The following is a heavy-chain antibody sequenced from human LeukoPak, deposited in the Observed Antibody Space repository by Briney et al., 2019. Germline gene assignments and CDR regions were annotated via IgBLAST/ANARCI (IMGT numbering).Heavy chain of an antibody. V-gene: IGHV1-46*01. CDR1: GYTFTSYY. J-gene: IGHJ3*02. D-gene: IGHD3-10*01. Sequence: ASVKVSCKASGYTFTSYYMHWVRQAPGQGLEWMGIINPSGGSTSYAQKFQGRVTMTRDTSTSTVYMELSSLRSEDTAVYYCARASGYYYGSGSYAGSYDAFDIWGQGTMVTVSS. CDR2: INPSGGST. CDR3: ARASGYYYGSGSYAGSYDAFDI.